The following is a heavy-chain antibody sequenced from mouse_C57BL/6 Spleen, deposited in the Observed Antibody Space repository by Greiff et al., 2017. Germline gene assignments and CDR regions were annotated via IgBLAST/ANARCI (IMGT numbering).Heavy chain of an antibody. CDR3: ARRGGFITTSYYYAMDY. CDR2: INPNYGTT. J-gene: IGHJ4*01. CDR1: GYSFTDYN. D-gene: IGHD1-1*01. Sequence: VQLQQSGPELVKPGASVKISCKASGYSFTDYNMNWVKQSNGKSLEWIGVINPNYGTTSYNQKFKGRGTLTVDKSSSTAYMQLNSLTSEDSAVYYCARRGGFITTSYYYAMDYWGQGTSVTVSS. V-gene: IGHV1-39*01.